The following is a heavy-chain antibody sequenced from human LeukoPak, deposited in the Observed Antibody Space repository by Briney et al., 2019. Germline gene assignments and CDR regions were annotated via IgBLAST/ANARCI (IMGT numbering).Heavy chain of an antibody. J-gene: IGHJ4*02. CDR2: IIPIFGTA. CDR3: AVGLDIAMPGKVPTG. D-gene: IGHD6-19*01. Sequence: SVKVSCKASGGTFSSYAISWVRQAPGQGLEWMGGIIPIFGTANYAQKFQGRVTITADKSTSTAYMELSSLRSEDTAVYYCAVGLDIAMPGKVPTGWGQGTLVTVSS. CDR1: GGTFSSYA. V-gene: IGHV1-69*06.